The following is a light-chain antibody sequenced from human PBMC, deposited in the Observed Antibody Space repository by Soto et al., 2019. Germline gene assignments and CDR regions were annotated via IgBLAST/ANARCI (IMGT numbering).Light chain of an antibody. V-gene: IGKV3-20*01. CDR3: QQYGSSPRT. CDR2: GAS. Sequence: EVVMRQSPATLSVSPGEGATLSCRASQSVSNNYLAWYQQKPGQAPRLLIYGASNRATGIPDRFSGSGSGTDFTLTISRLEPEDFAVYYCQQYGSSPRTFGQGTKVDIK. CDR1: QSVSNNY. J-gene: IGKJ1*01.